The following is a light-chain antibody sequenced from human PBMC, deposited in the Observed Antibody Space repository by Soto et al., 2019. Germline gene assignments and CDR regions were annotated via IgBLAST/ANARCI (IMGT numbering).Light chain of an antibody. J-gene: IGKJ2*01. CDR1: QSPGDSY. CDR2: ATS. CDR3: EQYGSSPT. V-gene: IGKV3-20*01. Sequence: EIVLTQSPGTLSLSPGERATLSCRASQSPGDSYLAWYQQKPGQAPRLLLYATSRRATGIPDRFSGSGSETDVTLTISRLEPEDFAVYYCEQYGSSPTFGQGTKLEIK.